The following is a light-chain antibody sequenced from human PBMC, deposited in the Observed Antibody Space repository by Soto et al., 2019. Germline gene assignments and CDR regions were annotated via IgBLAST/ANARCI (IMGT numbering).Light chain of an antibody. V-gene: IGKV3-20*01. Sequence: PGERAPLSCRASQSVSSSYLAWYQQKPGQAPRLLIYGTSSRAADIPDRFSGSGSGTDFTLTISRLEPDDFATYYCQQYNSYLITFGQGTRLEIK. J-gene: IGKJ5*01. CDR3: QQYNSYLIT. CDR1: QSVSSSY. CDR2: GTS.